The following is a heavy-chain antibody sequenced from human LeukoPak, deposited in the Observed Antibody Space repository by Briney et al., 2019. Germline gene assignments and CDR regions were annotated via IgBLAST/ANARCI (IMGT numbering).Heavy chain of an antibody. CDR1: GFTLSSYA. V-gene: IGHV3-23*01. CDR2: ISGSGGST. Sequence: PGGSLRLSCAASGFTLSSYAMSWVRQAPGKGLEWVSAISGSGGSTYYADSVKGRFTISRDNSKNTLYLQMNSLRAEDTAVYYCAKDGCYYDSSGYSDYWGQGTLVTVSS. D-gene: IGHD3-22*01. J-gene: IGHJ4*02. CDR3: AKDGCYYDSSGYSDY.